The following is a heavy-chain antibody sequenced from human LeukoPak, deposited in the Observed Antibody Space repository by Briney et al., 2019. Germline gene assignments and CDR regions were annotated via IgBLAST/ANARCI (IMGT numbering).Heavy chain of an antibody. CDR3: SLGSYHNDY. CDR2: IKSDGSGT. V-gene: IGHV3-74*01. J-gene: IGHJ4*02. D-gene: IGHD3-10*01. Sequence: GGSLRLSCTASGLTFSTYWMHWVRQAPGKGPVWVAHIKSDGSGTTYADSVKGRFTISRDNAKNALYLQMNSLRAEDTAVYYCSLGSYHNDYWGQGTLVTVSS. CDR1: GLTFSTYW.